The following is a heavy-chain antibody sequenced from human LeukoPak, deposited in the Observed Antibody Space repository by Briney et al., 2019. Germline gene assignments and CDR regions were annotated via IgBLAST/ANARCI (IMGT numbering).Heavy chain of an antibody. J-gene: IGHJ4*02. V-gene: IGHV3-48*04. D-gene: IGHD5-24*01. CDR3: ARATRHGYDY. CDR1: GFTFRIYG. Sequence: GGSLRLSCAASGFTFRIYGMNWVRQAPGKGPEWVSYIGRRSDTIHYADSAKGRFTMSRDDARKSLYLQMNSLRADDTAVYYCARATRHGYDYWGQGTLVAVSS. CDR2: IGRRSDTI.